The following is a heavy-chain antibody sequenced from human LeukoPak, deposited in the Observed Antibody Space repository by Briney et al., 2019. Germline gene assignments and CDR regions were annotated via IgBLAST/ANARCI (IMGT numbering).Heavy chain of an antibody. V-gene: IGHV3-30-3*01. J-gene: IGHJ4*02. CDR3: ARGGSGYFVG. D-gene: IGHD3-9*01. Sequence: GGSLRLSCAASGFTFSSYAMHWVRQAPGKGLEWVAVISYDRSNKYYADSVKGRFTISRDNSKNTLYLQMNSLRAEDTAVYYCARGGSGYFVGWGQGTLVTVSS. CDR1: GFTFSSYA. CDR2: ISYDRSNK.